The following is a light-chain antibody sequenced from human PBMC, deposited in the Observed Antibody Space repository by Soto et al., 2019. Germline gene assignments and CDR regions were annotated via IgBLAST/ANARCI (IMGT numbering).Light chain of an antibody. CDR1: SSNIGEND. Sequence: QSVLTQPPSVSAAPGQKVTISCSGSSSNIGENDVSWYQQFPGTAPKLLIYGNNKRPSGIPDRFSGSRSGTSATLGITGLQTGDEADYYCGTWDTSLSGGVFDGGTKLTVL. CDR3: GTWDTSLSGGV. CDR2: GNN. V-gene: IGLV1-51*01. J-gene: IGLJ2*01.